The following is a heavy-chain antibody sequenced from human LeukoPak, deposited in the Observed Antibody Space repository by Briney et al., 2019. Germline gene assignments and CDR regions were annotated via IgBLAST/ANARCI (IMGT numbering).Heavy chain of an antibody. V-gene: IGHV3-48*03. D-gene: IGHD5-24*01. J-gene: IGHJ6*02. CDR1: GFTFSSYE. CDR2: ISSSDTNI. CDR3: ARSRRDNYYYYYGMDV. Sequence: GGSLKLSCAASGFTFSSYEMTWVRQAPGKGLEWVSNISSSDTNIHYADSVKGRFTISRDNARNSLYLQMNSLRAEDTAVYYCARSRRDNYYYYYGMDVWGQGTTVTVSS.